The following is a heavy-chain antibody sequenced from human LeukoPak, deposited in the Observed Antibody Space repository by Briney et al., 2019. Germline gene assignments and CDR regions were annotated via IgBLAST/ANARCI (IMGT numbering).Heavy chain of an antibody. CDR1: GYIFITHY. CDR2: INPNGGTT. V-gene: IGHV1-46*01. CDR3: GRGNYYDSSAYYLDY. J-gene: IGHJ4*02. Sequence: ASVKVSCETSGYIFITHYMHWVRQAPGQGLEWMGVINPNGGTTNYPQKFQGRVTMTTDSSTSTVYMELSSLTSEDTALYYCGRGNYYDSSAYYLDYWGQGTLVTVSS. D-gene: IGHD3-22*01.